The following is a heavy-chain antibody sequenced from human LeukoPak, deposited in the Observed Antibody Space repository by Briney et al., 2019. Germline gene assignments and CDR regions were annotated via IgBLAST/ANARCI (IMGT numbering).Heavy chain of an antibody. D-gene: IGHD2-2*01. V-gene: IGHV4-34*01. CDR3: AREDSDCSSTSCYGWWFDP. CDR1: GGSFSGYY. J-gene: IGHJ5*02. CDR2: INHSGST. Sequence: SETLSLTCAVYGGSFSGYYWSWIRQPPGKGLEWIGEINHSGSTNYNPSLKSRVTMSVDTSKNQFSLKLSSVTAADTAVYYCAREDSDCSSTSCYGWWFDPWGQGTLVTVSS.